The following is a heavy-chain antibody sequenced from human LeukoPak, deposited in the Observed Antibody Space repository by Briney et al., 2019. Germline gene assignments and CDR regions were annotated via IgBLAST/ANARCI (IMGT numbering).Heavy chain of an antibody. J-gene: IGHJ4*02. CDR1: GYSLTEVS. V-gene: IGHV1-24*01. Sequence: ASVKVSCKVSGYSLTEVSTQWVRQAPGKGLEWMGGFDPEDGEAIYAQKVQGRLTMTEDTSIDTACMELRSLKSEDTAVYYCVTDIRSGWRNYWGQGTLITVSS. CDR2: FDPEDGEA. D-gene: IGHD6-19*01. CDR3: VTDIRSGWRNY.